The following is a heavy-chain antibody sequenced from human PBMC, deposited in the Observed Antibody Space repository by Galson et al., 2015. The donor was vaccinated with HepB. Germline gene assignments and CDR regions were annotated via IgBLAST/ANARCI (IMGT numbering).Heavy chain of an antibody. CDR2: INAGNGNT. J-gene: IGHJ5*02. Sequence: SVKVSCKASGYTFTSYAMHWVRQAPGQRLEWMGWINAGNGNTKYSQKFQGRVTITRDTSASTAYMELSSLRSEDTAVYYCARTYCSSTSCYLFDPWGQGTLVTVSS. V-gene: IGHV1-3*01. D-gene: IGHD2-2*01. CDR1: GYTFTSYA. CDR3: ARTYCSSTSCYLFDP.